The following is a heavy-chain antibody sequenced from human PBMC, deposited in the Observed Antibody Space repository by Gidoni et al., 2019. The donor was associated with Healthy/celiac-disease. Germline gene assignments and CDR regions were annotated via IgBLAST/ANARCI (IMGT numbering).Heavy chain of an antibody. CDR1: GSTFSSSW. J-gene: IGHJ4*02. CDR2: IKQNGSEK. D-gene: IGHD6-13*01. CDR3: ARVVAAADPFDY. V-gene: IGHV3-7*01. Sequence: EVQLVESGGGLVQPGGSLRPSCAASGSTFSSSWMSWVRQAPGKGLEGLANIKQNGSEKYYVDAVKSRFTITSDNAKNSLYLQMNSLKAEDTAVYYCARVVAAADPFDYWGQGTLVTVSS.